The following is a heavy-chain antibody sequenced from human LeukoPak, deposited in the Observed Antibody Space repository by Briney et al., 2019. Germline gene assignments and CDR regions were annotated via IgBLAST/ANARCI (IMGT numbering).Heavy chain of an antibody. CDR3: ARAHDYVWGSYFFAY. CDR2: ISSSSSCI. J-gene: IGHJ4*02. V-gene: IGHV3-21*01. Sequence: GGSLRLSCAASGFTFSSYSMNWVRQAPGKGLEWVSSISSSSSCIYYADSVKGRFTISRDNAKNSLYLQMNSLRAEDTAVYYCARAHDYVWGSYFFAYWGQGTLVTVSS. D-gene: IGHD3-16*01. CDR1: GFTFSSYS.